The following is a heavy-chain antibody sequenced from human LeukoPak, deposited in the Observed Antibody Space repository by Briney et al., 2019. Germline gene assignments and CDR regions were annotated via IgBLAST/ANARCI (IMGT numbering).Heavy chain of an antibody. CDR1: GGSISRYY. Sequence: SETLSLTCTVSGGSISRYYWSWIRQPPGKGLEWIGYIYSSGSTNYNPSLKSRVTISLDTSKNQFSLKLSSVTAADTAVYYCARGKGMDVWGQGTTVTVSS. J-gene: IGHJ6*02. V-gene: IGHV4-59*01. CDR2: IYSSGST. CDR3: ARGKGMDV.